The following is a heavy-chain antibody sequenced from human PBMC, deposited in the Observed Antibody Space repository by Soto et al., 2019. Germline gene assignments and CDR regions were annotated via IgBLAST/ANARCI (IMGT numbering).Heavy chain of an antibody. CDR1: GYTFTSYD. J-gene: IGHJ3*02. CDR2: MNPNSGNT. D-gene: IGHD2-21*01. CDR3: ARHQELWDAFDI. Sequence: ASVKVSCKASGYTFTSYDINWVRRATGQGLEWMGWMNPNSGNTGYAQKFQGRVTMTRNTSISTAYMELSSLRSEDTAVYYCARHQELWDAFDIWGQGTMVTVSS. V-gene: IGHV1-8*01.